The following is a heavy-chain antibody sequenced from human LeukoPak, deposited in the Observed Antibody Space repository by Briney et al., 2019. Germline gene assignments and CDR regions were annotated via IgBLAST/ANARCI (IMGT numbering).Heavy chain of an antibody. CDR3: ACGSSGTHHEGY. V-gene: IGHV3-23*01. CDR1: GFTFSNHA. CDR2: IRESGDIT. Sequence: GGSLRLSCAASGFTFSNHAMSWVRQAPGKGLEWVSTIRESGDITYYADSVKGRFTISRDNFKNTLYLQMDSLTAEDTAVFYCACGSSGTHHEGYWGQGTLVTVSS. D-gene: IGHD2-21*01. J-gene: IGHJ4*02.